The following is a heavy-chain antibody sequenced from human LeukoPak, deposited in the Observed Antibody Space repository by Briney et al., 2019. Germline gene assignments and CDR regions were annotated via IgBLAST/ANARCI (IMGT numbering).Heavy chain of an antibody. V-gene: IGHV1-8*01. D-gene: IGHD6-13*01. J-gene: IGHJ5*02. CDR1: GYTFSSYD. CDR2: MNPNSGNT. CDR3: ARGTNSSSWHNWYDP. Sequence: ASVKVSCKASGYTFSSYDINWVRQATGQGLEWMGWMNPNSGNTGYAQKFQDRVTMTRNTSISTAYMELSSLRSEDTAVYYCARGTNSSSWHNWYDPWGQGTLVTVSS.